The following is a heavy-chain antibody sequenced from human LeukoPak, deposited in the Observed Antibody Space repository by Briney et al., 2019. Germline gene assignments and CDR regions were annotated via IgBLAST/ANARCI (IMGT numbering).Heavy chain of an antibody. J-gene: IGHJ5*02. CDR3: AREFGEMATTPVRFDP. CDR1: GYTFTGYY. V-gene: IGHV1-2*02. Sequence: ASVKVSCKASGYTFTGYYMHWVRQAPGQGLEWMGWINPNSGGANYAQKFQGRVTMTRDTSISTAYMELSRLRSEDTAVYYCAREFGEMATTPVRFDPWGQGTLVTVSS. D-gene: IGHD5-24*01. CDR2: INPNSGGA.